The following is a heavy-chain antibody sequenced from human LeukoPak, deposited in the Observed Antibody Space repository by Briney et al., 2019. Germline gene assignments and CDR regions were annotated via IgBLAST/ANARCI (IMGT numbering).Heavy chain of an antibody. D-gene: IGHD2/OR15-2a*01. V-gene: IGHV3-74*01. CDR3: ARSNYDSTTFYYHLDL. CDR1: GFTFSSYW. J-gene: IGHJ5*02. CDR2: VDVHGQGT. Sequence: GGSLRLSCAASGFTFSSYWMHWVRQAPGKGPVWVSRVDVHGQGTAYADSVKGRFTISRDNAKNTLSLQMNSLSAEDTAVYYCARSNYDSTTFYYHLDLWGQGTMVTVSS.